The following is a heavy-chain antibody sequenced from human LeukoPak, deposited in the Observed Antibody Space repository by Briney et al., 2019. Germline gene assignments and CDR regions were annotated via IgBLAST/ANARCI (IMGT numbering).Heavy chain of an antibody. CDR3: ARCFIAARPKDYYYYGMDV. CDR2: IYFSGST. J-gene: IGHJ6*02. CDR1: GGSISTSY. D-gene: IGHD6-6*01. Sequence: SETLSLTCTISGGSISTSYWNWIRQPPGKGLEWIGYIYFSGSTNYNPSLKSRVTISVDTSKNQFSLKLSSVTAADTAVYYCARCFIAARPKDYYYYGMDVWGQGTTVTVSS. V-gene: IGHV4-59*12.